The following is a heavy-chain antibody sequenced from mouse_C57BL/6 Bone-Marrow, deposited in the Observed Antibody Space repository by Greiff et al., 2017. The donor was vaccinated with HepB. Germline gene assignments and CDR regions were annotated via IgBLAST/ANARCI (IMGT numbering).Heavy chain of an antibody. CDR3: ARSLAYYSNYGFAY. CDR1: EYEFPSHD. CDR2: INSDGGST. Sequence: EVKLMESGGGLVQPGESLKLSCESNEYEFPSHDMSWVRKTPEKRLELVAAINSDGGSTYYPDTMERRFIISRDNTKKTLYLQMSSLRSEDTALYYCARSLAYYSNYGFAYWGQGTLVTVSA. V-gene: IGHV5-2*01. D-gene: IGHD2-5*01. J-gene: IGHJ3*01.